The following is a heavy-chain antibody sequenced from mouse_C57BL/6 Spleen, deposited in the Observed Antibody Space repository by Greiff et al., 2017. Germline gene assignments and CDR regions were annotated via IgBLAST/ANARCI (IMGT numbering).Heavy chain of an antibody. Sequence: QVQLQQSGAELVKPGASVKLSCKASGYTFTSYWMHWVKQRPGQGLEWIGMIHPNSGSTNYNEKFKSKATLTVDKSSSTAYMQLSSLTSEDSAVYYCARRDSNLYAMDYWGQGTSVTVSS. D-gene: IGHD2-5*01. CDR2: IHPNSGST. CDR1: GYTFTSYW. CDR3: ARRDSNLYAMDY. J-gene: IGHJ4*01. V-gene: IGHV1-64*01.